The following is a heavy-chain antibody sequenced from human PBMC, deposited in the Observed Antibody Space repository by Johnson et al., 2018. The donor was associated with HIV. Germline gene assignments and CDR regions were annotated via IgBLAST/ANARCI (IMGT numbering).Heavy chain of an antibody. CDR3: AREGESLLDAFDI. CDR2: IKSKTDGGTA. Sequence: VQLVESGGGLVKPGGSLRLSCAASGFSFTNAWMSWVRQAPGKGLEWVGRIKSKTDGGTADYAAPVKGRFTISRDDSKNTLYLQMISLRTEDTAVYYCAREGESLLDAFDIWGQGTMVTVSS. CDR1: GFSFTNAW. D-gene: IGHD3-16*01. V-gene: IGHV3-15*01. J-gene: IGHJ3*02.